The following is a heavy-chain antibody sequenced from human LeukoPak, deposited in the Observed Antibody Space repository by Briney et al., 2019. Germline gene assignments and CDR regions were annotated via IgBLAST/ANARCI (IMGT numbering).Heavy chain of an antibody. CDR1: GYTFTSYG. Sequence: PGASVKVSCKASGYTFTSYGISWVRQAPGQGLEWMGWISAYNGNTNYAQKLQGRVTMTTDTSTSTAYMELRSLRSDDTAVYYCARDSVPLEEFQEDAFDIWGQGTMVTVSS. J-gene: IGHJ3*02. V-gene: IGHV1-18*01. CDR3: ARDSVPLEEFQEDAFDI. CDR2: ISAYNGNT. D-gene: IGHD3-10*01.